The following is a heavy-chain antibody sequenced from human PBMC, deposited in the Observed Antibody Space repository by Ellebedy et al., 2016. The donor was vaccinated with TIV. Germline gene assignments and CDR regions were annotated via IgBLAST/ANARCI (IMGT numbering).Heavy chain of an antibody. CDR2: TYYRSKWYN. D-gene: IGHD2-15*01. CDR1: GDSVSSNSAA. Sequence: SQTLSLTCAIPGDSVSSNSAAWSWIRQSPSRGLEWLGRTYYRSKWYNDYAVSVKGRITINPDTSKNQFSLQLNSVTPEDTAVYYCARGRMRYYYGMDVWGQGTTVTVSS. J-gene: IGHJ6*02. CDR3: ARGRMRYYYGMDV. V-gene: IGHV6-1*01.